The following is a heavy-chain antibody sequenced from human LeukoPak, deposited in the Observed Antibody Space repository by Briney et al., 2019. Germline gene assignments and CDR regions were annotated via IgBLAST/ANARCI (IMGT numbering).Heavy chain of an antibody. Sequence: SETLSLTCSVSGRSDSSVISYWPWIRQPPAEVLEGIAYIADTGGTDYNPSLRGRVTITLATSKNQCSLRLTSVTAGDTAADCWARGTAAGTGPDYWGQGTLVTVSS. D-gene: IGHD6-13*01. J-gene: IGHJ4*02. CDR3: ARGTAAGTGPDY. CDR2: IADTGGT. CDR1: GRSDSSVISY. V-gene: IGHV4-61*01.